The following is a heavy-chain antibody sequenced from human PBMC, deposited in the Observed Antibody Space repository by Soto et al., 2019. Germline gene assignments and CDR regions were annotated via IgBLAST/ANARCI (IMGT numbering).Heavy chain of an antibody. D-gene: IGHD6-13*01. CDR2: INPSGGST. V-gene: IGHV1-46*01. CDR1: GYTFTSYY. J-gene: IGHJ4*02. Sequence: ASVKVSCTAPGYTFTSYYMHWVRQAPGQGLEWMGIINPSGGSTSYAQKFQGRVTMTRDTSTSTVYMELSSLRSEDTAVYYCAREGSSWTGFDYWGQGTQVTVSS. CDR3: AREGSSWTGFDY.